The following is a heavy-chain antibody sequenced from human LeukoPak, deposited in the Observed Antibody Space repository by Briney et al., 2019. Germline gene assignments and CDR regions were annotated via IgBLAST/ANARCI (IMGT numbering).Heavy chain of an antibody. Sequence: ASVKVSCKTSGYTFISYAISWVRQAPGQGLEWMGWISTFKGDTKYAQKFQGRVTMTRDTSISTAYMELSRLRSDDTAVYYCARVRYRLAETYIDYWGQGTLVTVSS. D-gene: IGHD3-16*01. CDR3: ARVRYRLAETYIDY. CDR2: ISTFKGDT. CDR1: GYTFISYA. J-gene: IGHJ4*02. V-gene: IGHV1-18*01.